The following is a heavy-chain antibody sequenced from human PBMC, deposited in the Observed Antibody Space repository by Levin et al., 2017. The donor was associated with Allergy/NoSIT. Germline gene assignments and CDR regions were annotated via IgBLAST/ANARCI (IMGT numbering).Heavy chain of an antibody. D-gene: IGHD6-25*01. J-gene: IGHJ4*02. CDR2: INPNSGGT. Sequence: GESLKISCKASGYTFTGYYMHWVRQAPGQGLEWMGWINPNSGGTNYAQKFQGRVTMTRDTSISTAYMELSRLRSDDTAVYYCARVRLGKAADYWGQGTLVTVSS. CDR1: GYTFTGYY. CDR3: ARVRLGKAADY. V-gene: IGHV1-2*02.